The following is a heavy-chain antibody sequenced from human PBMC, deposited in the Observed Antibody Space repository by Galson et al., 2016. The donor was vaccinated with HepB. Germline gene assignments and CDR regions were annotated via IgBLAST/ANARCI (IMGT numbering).Heavy chain of an antibody. Sequence: SLRLSCAASGFTVSNNYMSWVRQAPGKGLEWVSLIYSGGSTSYADSVNGRFTISRDHFKNTLYLQMNSLRAEDTAVYSCTCGRSPGAYWGQGTLVTVSS. J-gene: IGHJ4*02. CDR1: GFTVSNNY. CDR3: TCGRSPGAY. V-gene: IGHV3-53*01. CDR2: IYSGGST. D-gene: IGHD3-16*02.